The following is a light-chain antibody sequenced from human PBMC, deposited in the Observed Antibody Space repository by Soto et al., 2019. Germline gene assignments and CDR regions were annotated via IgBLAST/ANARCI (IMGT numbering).Light chain of an antibody. J-gene: IGKJ2*01. CDR2: TAS. CDR3: QQSYITPYT. V-gene: IGKV1-39*01. CDR1: QTISRN. Sequence: DIQMTQSPSSLSASVGDRVTITCRASQTISRNLNWNQQKPGKAPNLLIYTASSLQSGVPSRFTGSGSGTDFTLTISSLQREDFATYYCQQSYITPYTFGQGTKLEIK.